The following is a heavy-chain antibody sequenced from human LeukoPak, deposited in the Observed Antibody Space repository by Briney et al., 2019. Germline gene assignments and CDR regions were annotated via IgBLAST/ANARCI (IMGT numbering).Heavy chain of an antibody. D-gene: IGHD3-22*01. CDR2: IYPGDSDT. J-gene: IGHJ4*02. V-gene: IGHV5-51*01. CDR3: ARLYDSSGYFYFDY. CDR1: GYSFTSYW. Sequence: PGXXXKISCKGSGYSFTSYWIGWVRQMPGKGLEWMGIIYPGDSDTRYSPSFQGQVTISADKSISTAYLQWSSLKASDTAMYYCARLYDSSGYFYFDYWGQGTLVTVSS.